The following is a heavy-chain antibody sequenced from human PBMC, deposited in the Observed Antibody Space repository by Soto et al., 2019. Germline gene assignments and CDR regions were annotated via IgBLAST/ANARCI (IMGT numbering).Heavy chain of an antibody. Sequence: QVQLVESGGGVVQPGRSLRLSCAASGFTFSSYGMHWVRQAPGKGLEWVAVIWYDGSNKYYADSVKGRFTISRDNSKNTLYLQMNSLRAEDTAVYYCARDFIPREYYFDYWGQGTLVTVSS. CDR3: ARDFIPREYYFDY. V-gene: IGHV3-33*01. CDR1: GFTFSSYG. D-gene: IGHD2-21*01. J-gene: IGHJ4*02. CDR2: IWYDGSNK.